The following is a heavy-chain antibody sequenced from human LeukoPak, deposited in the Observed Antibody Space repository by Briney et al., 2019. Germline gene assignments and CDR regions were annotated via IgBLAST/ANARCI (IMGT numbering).Heavy chain of an antibody. Sequence: SQTLSLTCTVSGRTISDGDWYWSWIRQTPGKGLEWIGYIHFSGSTNYNPSLKSRVTISLDTSKNQFSLKLNSLTAADTAAYYCAREIAVAGSAFDIWGQGTMVTVSS. CDR3: AREIAVAGSAFDI. D-gene: IGHD6-19*01. J-gene: IGHJ3*02. CDR1: GRTISDGDWY. V-gene: IGHV4-30-4*08. CDR2: IHFSGST.